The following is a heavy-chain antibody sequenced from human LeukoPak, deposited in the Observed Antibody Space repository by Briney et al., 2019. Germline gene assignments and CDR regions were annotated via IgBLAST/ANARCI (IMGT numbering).Heavy chain of an antibody. D-gene: IGHD6-19*01. CDR1: GGSISSYY. Sequence: SETLSLTCTVSGGSISSYYWSWIRQPPGKGLEWIGYIYFSGSTNYNPSLKSRVTISVDTSKNQFSLKLSSVTAADTAVYYCARQGSSGWYGGDAFDIWGQGTMVTVSS. V-gene: IGHV4-59*08. CDR3: ARQGSSGWYGGDAFDI. J-gene: IGHJ3*02. CDR2: IYFSGST.